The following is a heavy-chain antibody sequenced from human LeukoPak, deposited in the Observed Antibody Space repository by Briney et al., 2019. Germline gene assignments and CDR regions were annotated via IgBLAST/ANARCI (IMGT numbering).Heavy chain of an antibody. CDR1: GFTFDDYP. V-gene: IGHV3-43*02. D-gene: IGHD5-12*01. CDR2: ISGDGGST. CDR3: AKVIYSGYDLFDY. Sequence: TGGSLRLSXAASGFTFDDYPMHWVRQAPGKGLEWVSLISGDGGSTYYADSVKGRFTISRDNSKNSLYLQMNSLRTEDTALYYCAKVIYSGYDLFDYWGPGTLVTVSS. J-gene: IGHJ4*02.